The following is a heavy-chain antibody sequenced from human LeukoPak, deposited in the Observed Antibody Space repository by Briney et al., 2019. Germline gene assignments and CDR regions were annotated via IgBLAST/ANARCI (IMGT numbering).Heavy chain of an antibody. CDR3: ASSKYYYDSSGPCDY. J-gene: IGHJ4*02. CDR2: IYPGDSDT. Sequence: GESLKISCKGSGYSFTSYWIGWARQMPGKGLEWMGIIYPGDSDTRYSPSFQGQVTISADKSISTAYLQWSSLKASDTAMYYCASSKYYYDSSGPCDYWGQGTLVTVSS. V-gene: IGHV5-51*01. CDR1: GYSFTSYW. D-gene: IGHD3-22*01.